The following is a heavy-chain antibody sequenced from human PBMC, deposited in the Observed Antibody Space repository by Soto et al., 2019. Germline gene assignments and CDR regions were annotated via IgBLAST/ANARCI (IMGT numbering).Heavy chain of an antibody. CDR3: VSQRTTVPTQAYFDY. CDR2: VYYRGRS. Sequence: SETLSLTCTVSGGSVTNSSYYWGWIRQSPGKGLEWIGSVYYRGRSYSKSSVKSRVTISVDTSKNRFSLSLNSVTASDTAVYFCVSQRTTVPTQAYFDYWGPGAPVTVSS. CDR1: GGSVTNSSYY. V-gene: IGHV4-39*01. J-gene: IGHJ4*02. D-gene: IGHD4-17*01.